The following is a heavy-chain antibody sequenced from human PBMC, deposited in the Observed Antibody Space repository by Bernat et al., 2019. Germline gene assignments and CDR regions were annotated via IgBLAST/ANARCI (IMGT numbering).Heavy chain of an antibody. CDR2: IWYDGSNK. V-gene: IGHV3-33*01. D-gene: IGHD3-16*01. CDR3: ARDGEYYDYIWGSYNVAFGI. J-gene: IGHJ3*02. CDR1: GFTFSSYG. Sequence: QVQLVESGGGVVQPGRSLRLSCAASGFTFSSYGMHWVRQAPGKGLEWVAVIWYDGSNKYYADSVKGRFTISRDNSKNTLYLQMNSLRAEDTAVYYCARDGEYYDYIWGSYNVAFGIWGQGTMVTVSS.